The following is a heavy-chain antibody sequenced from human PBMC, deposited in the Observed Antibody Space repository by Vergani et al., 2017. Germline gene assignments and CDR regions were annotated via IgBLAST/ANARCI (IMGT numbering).Heavy chain of an antibody. CDR3: ARDPTYDFWSGSGATFDP. V-gene: IGHV1-18*04. D-gene: IGHD3-3*01. J-gene: IGHJ5*02. CDR2: ISAYNGNT. CDR1: GYTFTSYG. Sequence: QVQLVQSGAEVKKPGASVKVSCKASGYTFTSYGISWVRQAPGQGLEWMGWISAYNGNTNYAQKLQGRATMTTDTSTSTAYMELRSLRSDDTAVYYCARDPTYDFWSGSGATFDPWGQGTLVTVSS.